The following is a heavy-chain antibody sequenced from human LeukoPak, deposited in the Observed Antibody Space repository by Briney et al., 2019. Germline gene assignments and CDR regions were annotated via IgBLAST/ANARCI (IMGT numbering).Heavy chain of an antibody. CDR1: GFTFNDYA. CDR3: ARGVPAVVLIPGAGDFQH. V-gene: IGHV3-30-3*01. D-gene: IGHD3-22*01. CDR2: ISYDGSYK. Sequence: GGSLRLSCAASGFTFNDYAMYWVRQTPGKGLEWVAVISYDGSYKYYADSVKGRFTISRDNSKNTLYLQMNSLRAEDTAVYYCARGVPAVVLIPGAGDFQHWGQGTLVTVSS. J-gene: IGHJ1*01.